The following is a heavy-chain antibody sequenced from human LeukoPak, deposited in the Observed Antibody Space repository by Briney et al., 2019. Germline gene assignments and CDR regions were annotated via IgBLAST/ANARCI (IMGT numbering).Heavy chain of an antibody. CDR1: GFTFSNYA. D-gene: IGHD5-24*01. J-gene: IGHJ4*01. Sequence: PGRSLRLSCAASGFTFSNYAMHWVRQAPGKGLGWVALISYDGSVEKNAASVKGRFTISRDNSKNTLYLQMNSLRTEDTAVYYCARGASRGFDYWGHGTLVTVSS. CDR2: ISYDGSVE. V-gene: IGHV3-30*04. CDR3: ARGASRGFDY.